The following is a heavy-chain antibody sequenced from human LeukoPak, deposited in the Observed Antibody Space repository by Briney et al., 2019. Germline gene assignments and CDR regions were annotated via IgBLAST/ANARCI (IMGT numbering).Heavy chain of an antibody. J-gene: IGHJ4*02. Sequence: GGSLRLSCAASGFTFSSYWMHWVRHAPGKGLVWVSRINSDGSSTSYADSVKGRFTISRDNAKNTLYLQMNSLRAEDTAVYYCARVGFYDFWSGLPHSYFDYWGQGTLVTVSS. CDR2: INSDGSST. CDR3: ARVGFYDFWSGLPHSYFDY. CDR1: GFTFSSYW. V-gene: IGHV3-74*01. D-gene: IGHD3-3*01.